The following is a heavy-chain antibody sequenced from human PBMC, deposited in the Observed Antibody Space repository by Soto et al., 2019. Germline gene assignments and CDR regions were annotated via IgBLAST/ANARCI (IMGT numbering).Heavy chain of an antibody. V-gene: IGHV4-34*01. J-gene: IGHJ6*02. CDR2: INHSGRT. Sequence: SETLSLTCAVYGGSFSGYYWSWIRQPPGKGLEWIGEINHSGRTNYNPSLKSRVTISVDTSKSQFSLRLSSVTAADTAVYYCARGGLAAAGKDYYYGMDVWGQGTTVTVSS. CDR3: ARGGLAAAGKDYYYGMDV. D-gene: IGHD6-13*01. CDR1: GGSFSGYY.